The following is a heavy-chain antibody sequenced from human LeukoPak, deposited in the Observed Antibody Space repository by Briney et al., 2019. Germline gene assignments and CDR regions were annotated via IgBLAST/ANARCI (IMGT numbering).Heavy chain of an antibody. CDR2: ISSSSSYI. CDR3: ARYGEISYYFDY. CDR1: GIIFSDFG. Sequence: PGGSLRLSCVASGIIFSDFGMHWVRQAPGKGLEWVSSISSSSSYIYYADSVKGRFTISRDNAKNSLYLQMNSLRAEDTAVYYCARYGEISYYFDYWGQGTLVTVSS. D-gene: IGHD7-27*01. V-gene: IGHV3-21*01. J-gene: IGHJ4*02.